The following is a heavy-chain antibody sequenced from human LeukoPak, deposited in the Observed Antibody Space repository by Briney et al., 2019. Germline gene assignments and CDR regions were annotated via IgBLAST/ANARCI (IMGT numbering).Heavy chain of an antibody. CDR1: GGSISSYY. J-gene: IGHJ4*02. Sequence: SETPSLTCTVSGGSISSYYWSWIRQPPGKGLEWIGYMYYSGSTNYNPSLKSRVTISVDTSKNQVSLELSSVTAADTAVYYCAKLYSSGWYGFFDNWGQGTLVTVSS. V-gene: IGHV4-59*08. CDR3: AKLYSSGWYGFFDN. D-gene: IGHD6-19*01. CDR2: MYYSGST.